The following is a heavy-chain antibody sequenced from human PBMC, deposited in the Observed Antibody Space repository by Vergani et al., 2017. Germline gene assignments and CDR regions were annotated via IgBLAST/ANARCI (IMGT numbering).Heavy chain of an antibody. CDR3: ARGLRYDFWSGYGDY. Sequence: QVQLVESGGGVVQPGVSLRLSCAASGFTFNYYDMDWVRQAPGKGLEWVAHIRYDGSDKYYADSVKGRFTISRANSDNMVYLQMNSLRVDDTAVYFCARGLRYDFWSGYGDYWGRGALVSVSS. CDR2: IRYDGSDK. D-gene: IGHD3-3*01. CDR1: GFTFNYYD. V-gene: IGHV3-33*01. J-gene: IGHJ4*02.